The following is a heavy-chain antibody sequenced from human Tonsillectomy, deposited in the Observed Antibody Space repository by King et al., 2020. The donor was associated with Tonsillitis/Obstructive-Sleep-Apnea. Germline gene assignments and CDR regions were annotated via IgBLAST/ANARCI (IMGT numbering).Heavy chain of an antibody. CDR2: IRSKPYGGTT. V-gene: IGHV3-49*04. CDR1: GFTFGDYA. J-gene: IGHJ4*02. D-gene: IGHD3-22*01. Sequence: VQLVESGGGLVQPGRSLRLSCTASGFTFGDYAMSWVRQAPGKGLEWVGFIRSKPYGGTTEYAASVKGRFTISRDDSKSIAYLQMNSLKTEDTAVYYCTREPKIVYYYDRSGYLPPFDYWGQGTLVTVSS. CDR3: TREPKIVYYYDRSGYLPPFDY.